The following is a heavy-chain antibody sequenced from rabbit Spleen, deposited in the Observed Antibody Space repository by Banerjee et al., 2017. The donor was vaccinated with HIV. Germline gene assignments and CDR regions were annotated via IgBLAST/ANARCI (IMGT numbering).Heavy chain of an antibody. Sequence: QEQLVESGGGLVQPEGSLTLTCSASGFSFSSSYWICWVRQAPGKGLEWIACIYAGSSGTTYYATWAKGRFTISKTSSTTVTLQMTSLTAADTATYFCARGSAAMTMVITGYYLSLWGQGTLVTVS. D-gene: IGHD2-1*01. CDR1: GFSFSSSYW. CDR2: IYAGSSGTT. J-gene: IGHJ4*01. CDR3: ARGSAAMTMVITGYYLSL. V-gene: IGHV1S45*01.